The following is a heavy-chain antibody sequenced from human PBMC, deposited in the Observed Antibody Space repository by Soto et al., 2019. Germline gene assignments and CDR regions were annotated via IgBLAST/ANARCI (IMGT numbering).Heavy chain of an antibody. Sequence: EVQLLESGGGLVQPGGSLRLSCAASGFTFSNYARSWVRQAPGGGLEWVSPISGSGGITYYADSVKGRFTISRDNSKNTLYLQMNSLRAEDTAVYYCAKVKEVGAITLFDYWGQGTLVTVSS. CDR2: ISGSGGIT. CDR3: AKVKEVGAITLFDY. CDR1: GFTFSNYA. J-gene: IGHJ4*02. D-gene: IGHD1-26*01. V-gene: IGHV3-23*01.